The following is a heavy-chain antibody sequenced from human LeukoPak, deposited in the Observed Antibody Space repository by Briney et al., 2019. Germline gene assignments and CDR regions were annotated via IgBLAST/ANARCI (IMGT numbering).Heavy chain of an antibody. V-gene: IGHV3-23*01. D-gene: IGHD4-17*01. J-gene: IGHJ6*02. CDR2: LSGSGSST. Sequence: PGGSLRLSCAASGFTFSSYALSWVRQAPGRGLEWVSALSGSGSSTYYADSVKGRFTISRDNSKNTLYLQMNTPRAEDTAVYFCAKDNGRYGMDVWGQGTTVTVSS. CDR1: GFTFSSYA. CDR3: AKDNGRYGMDV.